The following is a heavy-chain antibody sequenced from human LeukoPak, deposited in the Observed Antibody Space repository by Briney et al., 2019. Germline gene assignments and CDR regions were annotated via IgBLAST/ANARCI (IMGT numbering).Heavy chain of an antibody. D-gene: IGHD6-13*01. J-gene: IGHJ6*02. CDR1: GYTFTSYA. CDR3: AREGTKDSSSWHDYYYYGMDV. CDR2: INTNTGNP. Sequence: ASVKVSCKASGYTFTSYAMNWVRQAPGQGLEWMGWINTNTGNPTYAQGFTGRFVFSLDTSVSTAYLQISSLKAEDTAVYYCAREGTKDSSSWHDYYYYGMDVWGQGTTVTVSS. V-gene: IGHV7-4-1*02.